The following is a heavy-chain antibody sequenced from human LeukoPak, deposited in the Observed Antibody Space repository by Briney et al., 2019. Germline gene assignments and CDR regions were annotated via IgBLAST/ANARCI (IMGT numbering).Heavy chain of an antibody. CDR2: IYSGGST. Sequence: GGSLRLSCAASGFTVSSNYMSWVRQAPGKGLEWVSVIYSGGSTYYADSVKGRFTISRDNSKNTLYLQMNSLRAEDTAVYYCAKVRVLLWFGELSGDYFDYWGQGTLVTVSS. CDR3: AKVRVLLWFGELSGDYFDY. J-gene: IGHJ4*02. D-gene: IGHD3-10*01. CDR1: GFTVSSNY. V-gene: IGHV3-66*01.